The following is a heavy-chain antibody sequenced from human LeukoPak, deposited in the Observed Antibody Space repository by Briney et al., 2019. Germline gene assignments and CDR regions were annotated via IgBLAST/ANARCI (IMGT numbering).Heavy chain of an antibody. CDR3: ARQLNYGSGHGYFDL. CDR1: GGSISSSSYY. Sequence: SETLSLTCTVSGGSISSSSYYWGWIRQPPGKGLEWIASISYSGSTYYNPSPKSRVTISVDTSENQFSLKLSSVTAADTAVYFCARQLNYGSGHGYFDLWGQGTLVTVSS. J-gene: IGHJ4*02. V-gene: IGHV4-39*01. D-gene: IGHD3-10*01. CDR2: ISYSGST.